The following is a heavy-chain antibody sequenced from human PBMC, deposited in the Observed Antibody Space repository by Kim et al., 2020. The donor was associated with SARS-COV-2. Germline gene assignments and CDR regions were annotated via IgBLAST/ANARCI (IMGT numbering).Heavy chain of an antibody. D-gene: IGHD1-26*01. Sequence: GGSLRLSCAASGFTFSSYGMHWVRQAPGKGLEWVAVIWYDGSNKYYADSVKGRFTISRDNSKNTLYLQMNSLRAEDTAVYYCAKDFVVGAENWFDPWGQGTLVTVSS. CDR2: IWYDGSNK. J-gene: IGHJ5*02. V-gene: IGHV3-33*06. CDR3: AKDFVVGAENWFDP. CDR1: GFTFSSYG.